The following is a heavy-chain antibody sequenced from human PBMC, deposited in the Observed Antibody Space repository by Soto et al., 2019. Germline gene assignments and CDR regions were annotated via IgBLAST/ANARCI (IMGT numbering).Heavy chain of an antibody. Sequence: QVQLQEPGPGLVKPSETLSLTCTVSGGSISSDYWSWIRQPPGKGLVWLGYIYYSGSTKCNPSLESRVSISVDTSKNQFSLNLSSVTAADTAVYYCARDRGYYGSGSFYPPEDWGQGTLVTVSS. CDR3: ARDRGYYGSGSFYPPED. D-gene: IGHD3-10*01. V-gene: IGHV4-59*01. J-gene: IGHJ4*02. CDR1: GGSISSDY. CDR2: IYYSGST.